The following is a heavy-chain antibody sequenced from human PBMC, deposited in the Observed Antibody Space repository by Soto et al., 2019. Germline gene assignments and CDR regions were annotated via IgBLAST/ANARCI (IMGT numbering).Heavy chain of an antibody. CDR1: DLSFRDYD. CDR2: LGAARDP. J-gene: IGHJ6*02. V-gene: IGHV3-13*05. Sequence: EVQLEESGGGSVQPGESLRLSCAASDLSFRDYDMHWVRQRKGKGLEWVSALGAARDPYYVGSVKGRFSVSRDNAQNSLFLQMNNLRVDDTAVYFCARAYLGRLPRRADYYYAMDVWGRVTTVTVSS. D-gene: IGHD1-26*01. CDR3: ARAYLGRLPRRADYYYAMDV.